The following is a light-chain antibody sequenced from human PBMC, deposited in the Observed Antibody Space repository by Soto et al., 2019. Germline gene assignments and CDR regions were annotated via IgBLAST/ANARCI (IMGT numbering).Light chain of an antibody. CDR3: QKYKSAPFT. CDR1: QDISNF. V-gene: IGKV1-27*01. Sequence: DVQMTQSPSSLSASVGDRVTITCRASQDISNFLVWFQQKPGKVPNLLIYGASTLQSADPSRFSGSGYGKDFTLTISSLQPEDGATYFCQKYKSAPFTVGPGTTVDIK. J-gene: IGKJ3*01. CDR2: GAS.